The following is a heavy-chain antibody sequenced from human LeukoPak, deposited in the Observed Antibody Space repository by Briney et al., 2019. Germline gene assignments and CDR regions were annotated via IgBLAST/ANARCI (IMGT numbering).Heavy chain of an antibody. J-gene: IGHJ4*02. Sequence: GASEKVSCKASGGTFSSYAISWVRQAPGQGLEWMGGIIPIFGTANYAQKFQGRVTITADESTSTGYMELSSLRSEDTAVYYCASKRGYSYGLDYWGQGTLVTVSS. CDR2: IIPIFGTA. CDR3: ASKRGYSYGLDY. V-gene: IGHV1-69*13. CDR1: GGTFSSYA. D-gene: IGHD5-18*01.